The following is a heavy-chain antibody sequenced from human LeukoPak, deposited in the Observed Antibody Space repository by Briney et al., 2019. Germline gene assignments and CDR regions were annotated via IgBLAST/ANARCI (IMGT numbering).Heavy chain of an antibody. D-gene: IGHD3-22*01. J-gene: IGHJ3*02. CDR1: GYTFTGYY. CDR3: ARVYDSSGYTAFDI. Sequence: GASVKVSCKASGYTFTGYYMHWVRQAPGQGLEWMGWINPNSGGTNYAQKFQGRVTMTRDTSISTAYMELSRLRSDDTAVYYCARVYDSSGYTAFDIWSQGTMVTVSS. CDR2: INPNSGGT. V-gene: IGHV1-2*02.